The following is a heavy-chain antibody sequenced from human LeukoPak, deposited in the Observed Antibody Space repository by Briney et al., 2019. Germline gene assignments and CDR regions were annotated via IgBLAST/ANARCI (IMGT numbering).Heavy chain of an antibody. Sequence: PSETLSLTCTVSGDSLNSGSYYWTWIRQTAGKGLEWIGRIYYSGNTNYNPSLRSRVTISVDTSKNQFSLNVHTLTAADTAVYFCARGVVTQRYYMDVWGRRTTVIVSS. CDR2: IYYSGNT. CDR1: GDSLNSGSYY. J-gene: IGHJ6*03. V-gene: IGHV4-61*02. CDR3: ARGVVTQRYYMDV. D-gene: IGHD3-22*01.